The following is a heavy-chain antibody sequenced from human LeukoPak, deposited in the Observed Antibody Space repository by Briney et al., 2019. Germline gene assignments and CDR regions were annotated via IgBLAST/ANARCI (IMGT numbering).Heavy chain of an antibody. Sequence: SETLSLTCTVSGGSISRSSYYWGWIRQPPGKGLEWIGTIYYTGSTYYNPSLKSRVTMSVDTSENQLSLKLNSVTAADTAVYFCAGHGLPAAMRSWFDPWGQGTLVTVSS. V-gene: IGHV4-39*01. CDR3: AGHGLPAAMRSWFDP. D-gene: IGHD2-2*01. CDR1: GGSISRSSYY. CDR2: IYYTGST. J-gene: IGHJ5*02.